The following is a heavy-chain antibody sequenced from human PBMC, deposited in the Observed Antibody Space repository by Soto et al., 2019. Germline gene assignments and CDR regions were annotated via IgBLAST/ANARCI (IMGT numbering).Heavy chain of an antibody. J-gene: IGHJ6*02. V-gene: IGHV3-30*18. CDR2: IAYDGSSK. Sequence: GGSLRLYCAASGFTFSSYGMHWVRQAPGNGLEWEAVIAYDGSSKYYADSVKGRFTISRDNSKNTLYLQMNSLRAEDTAVYYCAKDRRGLSQGYCSGGSCYGYYYGMDVWGQGTTVTVSS. D-gene: IGHD2-15*01. CDR1: GFTFSSYG. CDR3: AKDRRGLSQGYCSGGSCYGYYYGMDV.